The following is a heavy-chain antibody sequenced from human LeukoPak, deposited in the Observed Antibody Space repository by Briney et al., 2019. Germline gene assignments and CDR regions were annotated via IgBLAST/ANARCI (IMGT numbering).Heavy chain of an antibody. V-gene: IGHV4-38-2*02. CDR3: ARVTGYMIEDYFDY. Sequence: SETLSLTCTVSGYSISSGYYWGWIRQPPGKGLEWIGSIYYSGSTNYKPSLKSRVTISVETSKNQFSLKLRSVTAADTAVYYCARVTGYMIEDYFDYWGQGTLVTVSS. CDR1: GYSISSGYY. J-gene: IGHJ4*02. D-gene: IGHD3-22*01. CDR2: IYYSGST.